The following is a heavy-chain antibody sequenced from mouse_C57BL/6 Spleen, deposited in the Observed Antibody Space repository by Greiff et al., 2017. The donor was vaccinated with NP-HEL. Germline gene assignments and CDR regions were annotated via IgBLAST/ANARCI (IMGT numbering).Heavy chain of an antibody. D-gene: IGHD1-1*01. Sequence: VHVKQSGAELVRPGSSVKMSCKTSGYTFTSYGINWVKQRPGQGLEWIGYIYIGNGYTEYNEKFKGKATLTSDTSSSTAYMQLSSLTSEDSAIYFCARGYGSSRYWYFDVWGTGTTVTVSS. CDR1: GYTFTSYG. J-gene: IGHJ1*03. CDR2: IYIGNGYT. CDR3: ARGYGSSRYWYFDV. V-gene: IGHV1-58*01.